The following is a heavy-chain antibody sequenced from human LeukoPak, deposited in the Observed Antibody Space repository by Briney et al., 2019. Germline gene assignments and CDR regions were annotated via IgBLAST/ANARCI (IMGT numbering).Heavy chain of an antibody. D-gene: IGHD3-10*01. CDR1: GFTFSSYS. Sequence: RGSLRLSCAASGFTFSSYSMNWVRQAPGKGLEWVSAISGSGGSTYYADSVKGRFTISRDNSKNTLYLQMNSLRAEDTAVYYCAKEPNYYGSGSYYVTGIFDYWGQGTLVTVSS. CDR3: AKEPNYYGSGSYYVTGIFDY. V-gene: IGHV3-23*01. CDR2: ISGSGGST. J-gene: IGHJ4*02.